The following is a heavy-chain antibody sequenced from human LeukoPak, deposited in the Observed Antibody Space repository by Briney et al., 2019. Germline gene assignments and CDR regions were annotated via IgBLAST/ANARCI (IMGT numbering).Heavy chain of an antibody. D-gene: IGHD3-3*01. CDR1: GYTFTGYY. Sequence: GASVKVPCKASGYTFTGYYMHWVRQAPGQGLEWMGWINPNSGGTNYAQKFQGRVTTTRDTSISTAYMELSRLRSDDTAVYYCARTLYYDFWMFDYWGQGTLVTVSS. CDR2: INPNSGGT. V-gene: IGHV1-2*02. CDR3: ARTLYYDFWMFDY. J-gene: IGHJ4*02.